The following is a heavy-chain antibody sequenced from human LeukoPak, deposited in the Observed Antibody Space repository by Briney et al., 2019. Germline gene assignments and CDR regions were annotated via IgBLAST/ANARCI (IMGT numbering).Heavy chain of an antibody. D-gene: IGHD5-18*01. Sequence: GGSLKISCKGSGYSFTSYWIGWVRQVPGKGLEWMGIIYPGDSDTRYSPSFQGQVTISADKSISTAYLQWSSLKASDTAMYYCARWNTAMVLEGNWFDPWGQGTLVTVSS. CDR3: ARWNTAMVLEGNWFDP. J-gene: IGHJ5*02. CDR1: GYSFTSYW. CDR2: IYPGDSDT. V-gene: IGHV5-51*01.